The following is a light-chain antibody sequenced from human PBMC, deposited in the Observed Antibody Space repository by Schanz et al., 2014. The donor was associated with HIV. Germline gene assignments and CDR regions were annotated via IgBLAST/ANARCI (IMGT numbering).Light chain of an antibody. CDR2: EVT. J-gene: IGLJ3*02. CDR1: SSDVGDYNY. Sequence: QSALTQPPSVSGSPGQSVTISCTGTSSDVGDYNYVSWYQQHPGKAPKLMIYEVTKRPSGVPDRFSGSKSGNTASLTVSGLQAEDEADYYCSSYTSSSTWVFGGGTKLTVL. V-gene: IGLV2-8*01. CDR3: SSYTSSSTWV.